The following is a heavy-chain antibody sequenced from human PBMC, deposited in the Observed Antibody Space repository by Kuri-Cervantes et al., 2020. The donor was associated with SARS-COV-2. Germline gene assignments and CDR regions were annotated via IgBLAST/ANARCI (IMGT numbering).Heavy chain of an antibody. Sequence: SETLSLTCTVSGGSISSGGYYWSWIRPHPGKGLEWIGYIYYSGSTYYNPSLKSRVTISVDTSKNQFSLKLSSVTAADTAVYYCARRPRNYSNAGFDYWGQGTLVTVSS. CDR3: ARRPRNYSNAGFDY. V-gene: IGHV4-31*03. CDR1: GGSISSGGYY. CDR2: IYYSGST. D-gene: IGHD4-11*01. J-gene: IGHJ4*02.